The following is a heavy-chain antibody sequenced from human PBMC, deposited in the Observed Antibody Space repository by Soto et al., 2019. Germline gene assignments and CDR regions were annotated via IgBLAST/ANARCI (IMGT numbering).Heavy chain of an antibody. CDR3: SRVFGAYWYFDY. V-gene: IGHV4-59*01. CDR1: GDSISSFY. Sequence: SETLSLTCTVSGDSISSFYWSWVRQPPGKGLEWTGYVSYSGGSNYNPSLKSRVTMSVDTSSNQFSLTLTSVTAADTAIYYCSRVFGAYWYFDYWGQGGLVTVSS. D-gene: IGHD2-8*02. J-gene: IGHJ4*02. CDR2: VSYSGGS.